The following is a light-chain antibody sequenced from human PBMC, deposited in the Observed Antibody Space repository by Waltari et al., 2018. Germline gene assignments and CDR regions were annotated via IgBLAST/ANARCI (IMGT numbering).Light chain of an antibody. Sequence: DIVMTQSPDSLAVSLGERATINCKSSQTLLSTSNNKNYLTWYQQKSGQPPKVLIFLASTRESVVAERFNGSGSGTYFTLTINSLQPEDVAVYFCQQYFSSPYTFGQGTKLEIK. CDR2: LAS. CDR3: QQYFSSPYT. CDR1: QTLLSTSNNKNY. V-gene: IGKV4-1*01. J-gene: IGKJ2*01.